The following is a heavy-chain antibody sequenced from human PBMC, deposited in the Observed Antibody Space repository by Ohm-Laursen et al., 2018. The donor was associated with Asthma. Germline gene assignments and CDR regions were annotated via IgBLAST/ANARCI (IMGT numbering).Heavy chain of an antibody. CDR1: GGSISSGGYY. Sequence: TLSLTCPVSGGSISSGGYYWSWIRQHPGKGLEWIGYIYYSGSTYYNPSLKSRVTISVDTSKNQFSLKLSSVTAADTAVYYCARDDYSDHGMDVWGQGTTVTVSS. D-gene: IGHD4-11*01. CDR2: IYYSGST. J-gene: IGHJ6*02. V-gene: IGHV4-31*03. CDR3: ARDDYSDHGMDV.